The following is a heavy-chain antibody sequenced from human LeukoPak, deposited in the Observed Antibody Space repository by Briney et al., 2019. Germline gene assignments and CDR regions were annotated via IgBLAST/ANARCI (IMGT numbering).Heavy chain of an antibody. J-gene: IGHJ3*02. D-gene: IGHD3-10*01. CDR3: ARVVPQQGVRGVNGAFDI. CDR2: ISAYNGNT. Sequence: ASVKVSCKASGGTFSSYAISWVRQAPGQGLEWMGWISAYNGNTNYAQKLQGRVTMTTDTSTSTAYMELRSLRSDDTAVYYCARVVPQQGVRGVNGAFDIWGQGTMVTVSS. CDR1: GGTFSSYA. V-gene: IGHV1-18*01.